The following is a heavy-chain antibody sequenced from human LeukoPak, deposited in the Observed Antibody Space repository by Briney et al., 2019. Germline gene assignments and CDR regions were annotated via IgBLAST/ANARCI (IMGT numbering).Heavy chain of an antibody. D-gene: IGHD2-15*01. CDR2: ISGSGGST. V-gene: IGHV3-23*01. J-gene: IGHJ4*02. CDR1: IFTFRTFG. Sequence: GGSLRLPCEASIFTFRTFGMSWVRQAPGKGLEWVAAISGSGGSTYYADSVKGQFTISRDNSMNTLFLQMNSLRAEDTAVYYCAKNILPVVESYCFDHWGQGTLVTVSS. CDR3: AKNILPVVESYCFDH.